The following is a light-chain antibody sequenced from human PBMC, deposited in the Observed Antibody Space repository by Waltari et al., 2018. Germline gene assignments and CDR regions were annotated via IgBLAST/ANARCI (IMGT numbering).Light chain of an antibody. CDR1: SSDIGTNY. Sequence: QSVLTQPPSVSGTPGQRVTISCTGSSSDIGTNYVQWYQQVPGTAPKLLIYETDKRPSGVSDRFSGSQSGPSASLTITRLQSEDEADYYCQSFDPALSAGLFGGGTRLTVL. CDR2: ETD. V-gene: IGLV1-40*01. J-gene: IGLJ3*02. CDR3: QSFDPALSAGL.